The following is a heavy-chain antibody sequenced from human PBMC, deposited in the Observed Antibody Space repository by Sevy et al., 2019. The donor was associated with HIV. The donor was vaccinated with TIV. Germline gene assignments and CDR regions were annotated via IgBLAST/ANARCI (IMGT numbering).Heavy chain of an antibody. Sequence: SETLSLTCTVSGGSISSSRYYWGWIRQPPGKGLEWIGSFYYCGSTYYNPSLRSRVTISVDTSKNQFSLKLTSVTAADTAVYYCAGPPFFHDFASNWFDPWGQRTMVTVSS. D-gene: IGHD3-3*01. CDR1: GGSISSSRYY. CDR3: AGPPFFHDFASNWFDP. V-gene: IGHV4-39*01. J-gene: IGHJ5*02. CDR2: FYYCGST.